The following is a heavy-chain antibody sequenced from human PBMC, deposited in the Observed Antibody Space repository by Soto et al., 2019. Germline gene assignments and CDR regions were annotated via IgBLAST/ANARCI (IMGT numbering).Heavy chain of an antibody. V-gene: IGHV4-34*01. J-gene: IGHJ6*02. CDR1: GGSFSGYY. D-gene: IGHD3-22*01. CDR3: ARRRDSSGYYPRYYYGMDV. Sequence: PSETLSLTCAVYGGSFSGYYWSWIRRPPGKGLEWIGEINHSGSTNYNPSLKSRVTISVDTSKNQFSLKLSSVTAADTAVYYCARRRDSSGYYPRYYYGMDVWGQGTTVTVSS. CDR2: INHSGST.